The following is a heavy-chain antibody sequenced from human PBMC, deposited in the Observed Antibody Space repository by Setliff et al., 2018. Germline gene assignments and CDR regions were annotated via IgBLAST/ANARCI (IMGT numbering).Heavy chain of an antibody. D-gene: IGHD3-10*01. CDR1: GYSISSGHF. Sequence: SETLSLTCGVSGYSISSGHFWGWIRQPPGKGLEWLGNIFHSGSTYYNPTLNSRVTMSVETSKNQFSLMLTSVTAADTAVYYCARASYGWGSHYKIKWFDPWGQGTLVTVSS. V-gene: IGHV4-38-2*01. CDR2: IFHSGST. CDR3: ARASYGWGSHYKIKWFDP. J-gene: IGHJ5*02.